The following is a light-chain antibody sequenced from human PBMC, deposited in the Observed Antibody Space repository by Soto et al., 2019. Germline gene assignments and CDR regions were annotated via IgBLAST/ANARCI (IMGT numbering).Light chain of an antibody. V-gene: IGKV1-5*01. CDR3: QHYNRYSGT. Sequence: DIQLTQSPFILSASVGDSITISCRASQSIGNSLAWYQQKPGKAPKVLIYAGSSLDSGVPSRFSASGFGTDFTLRXNSLLPDXFATYYCQHYNRYSGTFGQGTKVEV. J-gene: IGKJ1*01. CDR1: QSIGNS. CDR2: AGS.